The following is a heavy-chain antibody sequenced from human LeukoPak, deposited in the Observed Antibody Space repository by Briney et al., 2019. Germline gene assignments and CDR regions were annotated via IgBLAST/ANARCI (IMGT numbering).Heavy chain of an antibody. D-gene: IGHD1-20*01. J-gene: IGHJ4*02. CDR2: ISRSGGAP. CDR1: GFTFSSHD. Sequence: GVSLRLSCAASGFTFSSHDMNWVRQAPGKGLEWVSSISRSGGAPAYADSVKGRFTISRDNSKNTLCLQMNRLRAEDTAVYYCAKDFNWSDAGWGQGTLVTVSS. V-gene: IGHV3-23*01. CDR3: AKDFNWSDAG.